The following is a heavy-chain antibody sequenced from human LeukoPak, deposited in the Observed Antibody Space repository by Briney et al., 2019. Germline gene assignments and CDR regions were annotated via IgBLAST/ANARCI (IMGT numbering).Heavy chain of an antibody. D-gene: IGHD3-16*01. CDR2: INPNSGGT. CDR3: ARVAAGLWAY. J-gene: IGHJ4*02. CDR1: GYTFTGYY. V-gene: IGHV1-2*02. Sequence: ASVKVSCKASGYTFTGYYMHWVRQAPGQGLEWMGWINPNSGGTNFARKFQDRVTMTRDTSISTAYMELSRLRSDDTAVYYCARVAAGLWAYWGQGTLVTVSS.